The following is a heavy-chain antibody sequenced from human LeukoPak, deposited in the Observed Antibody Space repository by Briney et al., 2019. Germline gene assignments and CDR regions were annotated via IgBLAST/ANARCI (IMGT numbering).Heavy chain of an antibody. J-gene: IGHJ3*02. V-gene: IGHV4-34*01. CDR1: GGSFSGYY. Sequence: SETLSLTCAVYGGSFSGYYWNWIRQPPGKGLEWIGEINHSGSTNYNPSLKSRVTMSVDTSKNQFSLKLSSVTAADTAVYYCERPLSYYGSGYYAFDIWGQGTMVTVSS. CDR3: ERPLSYYGSGYYAFDI. CDR2: INHSGST. D-gene: IGHD3-10*01.